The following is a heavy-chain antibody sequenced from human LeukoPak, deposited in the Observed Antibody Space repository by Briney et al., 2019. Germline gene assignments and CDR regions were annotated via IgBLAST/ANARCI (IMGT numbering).Heavy chain of an antibody. Sequence: PGGSLRLSCAASGFTFSSYAMSWVRQAPGKGLEWVSAISGSGGSTYYADSVKGRFTISRDNSKNTLYLQMNSLRAEDTAVYYCAKGDVGSSWYEIFDYWGQGTLVTVSS. CDR1: GFTFSSYA. V-gene: IGHV3-23*01. CDR3: AKGDVGSSWYEIFDY. CDR2: ISGSGGST. J-gene: IGHJ4*02. D-gene: IGHD6-13*01.